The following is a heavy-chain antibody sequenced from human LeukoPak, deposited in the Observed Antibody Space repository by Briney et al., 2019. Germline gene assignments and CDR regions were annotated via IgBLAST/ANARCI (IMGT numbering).Heavy chain of an antibody. V-gene: IGHV3-30-3*01. CDR2: ISYDGSNK. CDR1: GFTFSSYA. Sequence: GGSLRLSCAASGFTFSSYAMHWVRQAPGKGLEWVAVISYDGSNKYYADSVKGRFTISRDNSRNTLYLRMNSLRAEDTAVYYCAASYEYWGQGTLVTVSS. CDR3: AASYEY. D-gene: IGHD3-3*01. J-gene: IGHJ4*02.